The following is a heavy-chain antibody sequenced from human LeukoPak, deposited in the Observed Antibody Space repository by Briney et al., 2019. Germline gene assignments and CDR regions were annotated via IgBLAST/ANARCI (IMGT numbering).Heavy chain of an antibody. J-gene: IGHJ4*02. V-gene: IGHV4-34*01. CDR3: ARGKGGNY. D-gene: IGHD3-16*01. CDR2: INHSGST. Sequence: SETLSLTCAVYGGSFSGYYWSWIRQPPGKGLEWIGEINHSGSTNYNPSLKSRVTISVDTSKNQFSLKLSSVTAADTAVYYCARGKGGNYWGQETLVTVSS. CDR1: GGSFSGYY.